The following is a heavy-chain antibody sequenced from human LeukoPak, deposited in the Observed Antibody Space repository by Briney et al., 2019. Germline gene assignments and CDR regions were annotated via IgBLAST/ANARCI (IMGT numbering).Heavy chain of an antibody. Sequence: GGSLRLSCAASGFTFSSYGMHWVRQAPGKGLEWVAVISYDGSNKYYADSVKGRFTISRDNSKNTLYLQMNSLRAEDTAVYYCAKDLAYYYGSGSYLFDYWGQGTLVTVSS. D-gene: IGHD3-10*01. V-gene: IGHV3-30*18. CDR3: AKDLAYYYGSGSYLFDY. CDR1: GFTFSSYG. J-gene: IGHJ4*02. CDR2: ISYDGSNK.